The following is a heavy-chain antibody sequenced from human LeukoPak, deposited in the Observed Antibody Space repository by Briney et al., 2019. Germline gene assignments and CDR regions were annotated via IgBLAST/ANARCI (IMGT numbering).Heavy chain of an antibody. CDR2: ISAYNGIT. V-gene: IGHV1-18*01. CDR1: GYTFTSYG. J-gene: IGHJ6*03. D-gene: IGHD3-3*01. Sequence: ASVKVSCKASGYTFTSYGISWVRQAPGQGLEWMGWISAYNGITNYAQKLQGRVTMTTDTSTSTAYMELRSLRSDDTAVYYCARSSVLRFLEWLPDINYYYYYMDVWGKGTTVTVSS. CDR3: ARSSVLRFLEWLPDINYYYYYMDV.